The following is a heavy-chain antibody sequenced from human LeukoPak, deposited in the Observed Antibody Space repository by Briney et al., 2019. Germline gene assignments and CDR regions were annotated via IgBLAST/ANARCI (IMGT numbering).Heavy chain of an antibody. Sequence: SETLSLTCTVSGGSITSYYWSWIRQPAGKGLEWIARIYTSGSTNYNPSLQSRVTMSVDTSKNQFSLKLSSVTAADTAVYYCARDRSGCLDYFDSWGQGTLVTVSS. CDR3: ARDRSGCLDYFDS. CDR2: IYTSGST. CDR1: GGSITSYY. J-gene: IGHJ4*02. D-gene: IGHD1-26*01. V-gene: IGHV4-4*07.